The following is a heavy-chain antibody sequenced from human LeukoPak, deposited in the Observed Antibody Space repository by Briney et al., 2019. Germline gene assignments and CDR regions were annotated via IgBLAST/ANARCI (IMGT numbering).Heavy chain of an antibody. CDR1: GGSISSGGYY. CDR3: ARCGIYGGNSGYYYYYGMDV. J-gene: IGHJ6*02. V-gene: IGHV4-61*08. Sequence: PSQTLSLTCTVSGGSISSGGYYWSWIRQPPGKGLEWIGYIYYSGSTNYNPSLKSRVTISVDTSKNQFSLKLSSVTAADTAVYYCARCGIYGGNSGYYYYYGMDVWGQGTTVTVSS. CDR2: IYYSGST. D-gene: IGHD4-17*01.